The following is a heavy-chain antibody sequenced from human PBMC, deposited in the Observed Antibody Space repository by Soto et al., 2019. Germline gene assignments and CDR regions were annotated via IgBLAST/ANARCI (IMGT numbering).Heavy chain of an antibody. Sequence: SETLSLTCTVSGGSITSAGYSWSWIRQPPGKGLEWIGYIFHSGSTFYNPSLESRVTISLDRSKNQFSLKVSSVTAADTAVYYCARPGLEWGSLAYWGQGTRVTVSS. V-gene: IGHV4-30-2*01. D-gene: IGHD7-27*01. CDR1: GGSITSAGYS. J-gene: IGHJ4*02. CDR3: ARPGLEWGSLAY. CDR2: IFHSGST.